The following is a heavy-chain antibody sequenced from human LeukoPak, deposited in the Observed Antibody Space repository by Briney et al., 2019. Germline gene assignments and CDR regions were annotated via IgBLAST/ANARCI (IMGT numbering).Heavy chain of an antibody. Sequence: GESLKISCKGSGYNFTSYWIGWVRQMPGKGLEWMGIIYPGDSDTRYSPSFQGQVTISADKSISTAYLQWSSLKASDTAMYYCARGLIADPYSSSWKGHWFDPWGQGTLVTVSS. D-gene: IGHD6-13*01. J-gene: IGHJ5*02. CDR2: IYPGDSDT. CDR3: ARGLIADPYSSSWKGHWFDP. V-gene: IGHV5-51*01. CDR1: GYNFTSYW.